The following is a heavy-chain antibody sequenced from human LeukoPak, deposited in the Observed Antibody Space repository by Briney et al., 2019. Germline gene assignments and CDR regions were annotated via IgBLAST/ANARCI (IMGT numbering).Heavy chain of an antibody. CDR2: IFDSGTTNYNPST. CDR3: ARGGVTTIAQYDY. V-gene: IGHV4-59*01. CDR1: GGSIISYF. D-gene: IGHD5-12*01. J-gene: IGHJ4*02. Sequence: SETLSLTCTVPGGSIISYFWRWIRQPPGKGPEWIGYIFDSGTTNYNPSTNCNPSRKSRVAVSLDTSKNHFSLKLSSVAAADTAVYFCARGGVTTIAQYDYWGQGILVTVSS.